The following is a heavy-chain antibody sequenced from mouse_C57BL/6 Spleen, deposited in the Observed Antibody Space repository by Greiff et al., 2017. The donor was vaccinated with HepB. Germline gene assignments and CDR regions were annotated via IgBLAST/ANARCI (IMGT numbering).Heavy chain of an antibody. CDR1: GYTFTSYW. J-gene: IGHJ4*01. CDR3: ASGYYYGSSYGYYAMDY. CDR2: IDPSDSET. Sequence: VQLQQSGAELVRPGSSVKLSCKASGYTFTSYWMHWVKQRPIQGLEWIGNIDPSDSETHYNQKFKDKATLTVDKSSSPAYMQLSSLTSEDSAVYDCASGYYYGSSYGYYAMDYWGQGTSVTVSS. V-gene: IGHV1-52*01. D-gene: IGHD1-1*01.